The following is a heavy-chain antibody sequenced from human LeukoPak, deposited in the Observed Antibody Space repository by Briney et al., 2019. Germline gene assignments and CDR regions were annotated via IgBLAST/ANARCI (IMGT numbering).Heavy chain of an antibody. Sequence: SETLSLTCTVFGDSVTGYYLNWVRQPPGKGLEWVGHIYKIGTTNYNPSLKSRLTISADTSKNQFSLKLRSVTAADTAVYYCVIGVGWQPDYWGQGALVTVSS. CDR1: GDSVTGYY. D-gene: IGHD2-15*01. CDR3: VIGVGWQPDY. V-gene: IGHV4-59*02. J-gene: IGHJ4*02. CDR2: IYKIGTT.